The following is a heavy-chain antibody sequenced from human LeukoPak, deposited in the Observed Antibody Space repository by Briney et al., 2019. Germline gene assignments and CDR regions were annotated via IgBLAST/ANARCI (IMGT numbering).Heavy chain of an antibody. CDR1: GFTFSSYA. J-gene: IGHJ4*02. V-gene: IGHV3-7*01. D-gene: IGHD4-23*01. Sequence: GGSLRLSCAASGFTFSSYAMHWVRQAPGKGLEWVGNIKQDGSEIYYVDSVKGRFTISRDNAKNSLYLQMNSLRAEDTAVYYCARIYGGNSYYFDCWGQGTLVTVSS. CDR3: ARIYGGNSYYFDC. CDR2: IKQDGSEI.